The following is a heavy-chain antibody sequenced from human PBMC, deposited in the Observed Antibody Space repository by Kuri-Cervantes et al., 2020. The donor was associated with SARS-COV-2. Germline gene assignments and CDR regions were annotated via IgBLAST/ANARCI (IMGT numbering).Heavy chain of an antibody. J-gene: IGHJ4*02. D-gene: IGHD6-13*01. CDR1: GFTFSSYW. V-gene: IGHV3-7*01. CDR3: AKERDSLRTSGIAAAGTGFDY. Sequence: GESLKISCAASGFTFSSYWMSWVRQAPGKGLERVANIKQDGSEKYYVDSVKGRFTISRDNAKNSLYLQMNSLRAEDTAVYYCAKERDSLRTSGIAAAGTGFDYWGQGTLVTVSS. CDR2: IKQDGSEK.